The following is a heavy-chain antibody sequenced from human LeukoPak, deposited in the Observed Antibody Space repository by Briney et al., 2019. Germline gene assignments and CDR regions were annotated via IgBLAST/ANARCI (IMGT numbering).Heavy chain of an antibody. Sequence: PGGSLRLSCAASGFTLGAYGMHWVRQAPGRGLAWVSSISVAGDTYYPDSVKGRFTISRENGKNSLYLQMNNLRADDTAVYYCAREPPYGSGTHEAYAMDVWGQGTTVTVSS. CDR2: ISVAGDT. V-gene: IGHV3-13*01. D-gene: IGHD3-10*01. CDR3: AREPPYGSGTHEAYAMDV. CDR1: GFTLGAYG. J-gene: IGHJ6*02.